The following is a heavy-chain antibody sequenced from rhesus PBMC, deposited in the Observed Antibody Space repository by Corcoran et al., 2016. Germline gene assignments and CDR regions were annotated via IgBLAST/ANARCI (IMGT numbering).Heavy chain of an antibody. Sequence: QVQLQESGPGLVKPSETLPLTCAVSGASISNNYWSLIRQPPGKGLEWIWYLYGDSGTTSYNPSLKSRVTISKDTSKNQFSLHLTSVTAADTAVYYCARDSWVVGDAWDFDSWGQGVLVTVSS. V-gene: IGHV4-147*01. D-gene: IGHD1-44*02. CDR3: ARDSWVVGDAWDFDS. CDR2: LYGDSGTT. J-gene: IGHJ4*01. CDR1: GASISNNY.